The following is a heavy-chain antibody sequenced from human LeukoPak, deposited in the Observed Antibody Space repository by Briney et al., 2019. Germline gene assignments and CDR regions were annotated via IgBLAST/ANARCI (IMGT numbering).Heavy chain of an antibody. D-gene: IGHD2-15*01. V-gene: IGHV4-59*12. J-gene: IGHJ1*01. CDR3: ARSVVAATPTYFQH. CDR2: IYYSGST. Sequence: SETLSLTCTVSGGSISSYYWSWIRQPPGKGLEWIGYIYYSGSTNYNPSLKSRVTISVDTSKNQFSLKLSSVTAADTAVYYCARSVVAATPTYFQHWGQGALVTVSS. CDR1: GGSISSYY.